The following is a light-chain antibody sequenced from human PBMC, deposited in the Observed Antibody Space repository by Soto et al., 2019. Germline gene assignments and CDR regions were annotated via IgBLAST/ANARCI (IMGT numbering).Light chain of an antibody. Sequence: EIVLTQSPGTLSVSPGERATLSCRASQTISSNNLAWYQQKPGQAPSLLIYGTSSRATGIPDRFSGSGYGTDFTLTISRREPEDSAIHCCQQYGSWTFGQGTKVEIK. CDR1: QTISSNN. CDR3: QQYGSWT. V-gene: IGKV3-20*01. CDR2: GTS. J-gene: IGKJ1*01.